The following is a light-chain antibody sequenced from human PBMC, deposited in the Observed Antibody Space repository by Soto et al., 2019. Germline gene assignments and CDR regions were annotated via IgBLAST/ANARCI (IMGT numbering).Light chain of an antibody. V-gene: IGKV1-5*03. CDR1: QSISTW. J-gene: IGKJ4*01. Sequence: DIQMTQSPSTLSASVGDRVTITCRASQSISTWLAWYQQKPGKAPKLLIYKASSLEGGVPSRFSGSGSGTEFNITVSSLQPDYFATYYCQQYNTYPLPFGGGTTVEIK. CDR3: QQYNTYPLP. CDR2: KAS.